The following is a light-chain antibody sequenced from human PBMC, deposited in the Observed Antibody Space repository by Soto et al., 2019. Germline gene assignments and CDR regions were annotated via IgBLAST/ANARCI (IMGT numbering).Light chain of an antibody. J-gene: IGKJ2*01. V-gene: IGKV4-1*01. Sequence: DIVMTQSPDSLAVSLGERATINCKSSQSVLNSSNNKNYLVWYQQKPGQPPKLLIYWASSRESGVPDRFNGSGSETNFTLTISSLQAEDVAVYHCQQSHSFPHTFGQGTKLEIK. CDR1: QSVLNSSNNKNY. CDR3: QQSHSFPHT. CDR2: WAS.